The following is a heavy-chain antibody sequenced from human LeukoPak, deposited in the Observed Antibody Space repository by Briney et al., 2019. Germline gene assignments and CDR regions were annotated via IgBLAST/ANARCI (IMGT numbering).Heavy chain of an antibody. J-gene: IGHJ4*02. Sequence: SQTLSLTCTVSGGSISSGDYYWSWIRQPPGKGLEWIGEINHSGSTNYNPSLKSRVTISVDTSKNQFSLKLSSVTAADTAVYYCARLIVGYCSSTSCYRRFDYWGQGTLVTVSS. CDR3: ARLIVGYCSSTSCYRRFDY. V-gene: IGHV4-30-4*08. D-gene: IGHD2-2*02. CDR1: GGSISSGDYY. CDR2: INHSGST.